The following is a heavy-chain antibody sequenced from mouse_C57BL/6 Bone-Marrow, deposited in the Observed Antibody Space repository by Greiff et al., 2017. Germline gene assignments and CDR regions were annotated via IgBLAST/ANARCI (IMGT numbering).Heavy chain of an antibody. D-gene: IGHD2-1*01. V-gene: IGHV1-72*01. CDR1: GYTFTSYW. J-gene: IGHJ2*01. Sequence: QVQLQQPGAELVKPGASVKLSCKASGYTFTSYWMHWVKQRPGRGLEWIGRIDPKSGGTKYNEKFKSKATLTVDKPSSTSYMQLSSLTSEDAAVYYCARGDGNSYFDYWGQGTTLTVSS. CDR3: ARGDGNSYFDY. CDR2: IDPKSGGT.